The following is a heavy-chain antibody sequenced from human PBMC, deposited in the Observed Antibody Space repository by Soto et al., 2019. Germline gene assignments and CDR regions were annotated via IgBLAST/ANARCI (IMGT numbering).Heavy chain of an antibody. CDR1: GGTFSSYA. Sequence: VASVEVSCKASGGTFSSYAISWVRQAPGQGLEWMGGIIPIFGTANYAQKFQGRVTITADESTSTAYMELSSLRSEDTAVYYCARDLARYCSGGSCLYDAFDIWGQGTMVTVSS. V-gene: IGHV1-69*13. D-gene: IGHD2-15*01. J-gene: IGHJ3*02. CDR3: ARDLARYCSGGSCLYDAFDI. CDR2: IIPIFGTA.